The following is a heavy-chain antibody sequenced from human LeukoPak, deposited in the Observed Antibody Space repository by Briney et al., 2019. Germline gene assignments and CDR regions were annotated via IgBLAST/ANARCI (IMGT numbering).Heavy chain of an antibody. CDR3: ARGTNYYDSSGYPDLVDY. CDR2: ISAYNGNT. CDR1: GYTFTSYG. D-gene: IGHD3-22*01. V-gene: IGHV1-18*01. Sequence: GASVKVSCKASGYTFTSYGISWVRQAPGQGLEWIGWISAYNGNTNYAQKLQGRVTMTTDTSTSTAYMELRSLRSDDTAVYYCARGTNYYDSSGYPDLVDYWGQGTLVTVSS. J-gene: IGHJ4*02.